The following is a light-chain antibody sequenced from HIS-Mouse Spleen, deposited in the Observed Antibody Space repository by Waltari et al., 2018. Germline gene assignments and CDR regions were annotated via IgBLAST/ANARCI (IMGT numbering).Light chain of an antibody. CDR2: DVS. V-gene: IGLV2-11*01. CDR1: SSDVGGYNY. Sequence: PRSVSGSPGQSVTISCTGTSSDVGGYNYVSWYQQHPGKAPKLMIYDVSKRPSGVPDRSSGSKSGNTASLTISGRQAEDEADYYCCSYAGSYTWVFGGGTKLTVL. J-gene: IGLJ3*02. CDR3: CSYAGSYTWV.